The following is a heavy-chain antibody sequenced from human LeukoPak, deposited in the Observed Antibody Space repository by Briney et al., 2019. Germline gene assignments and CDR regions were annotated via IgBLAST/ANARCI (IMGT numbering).Heavy chain of an antibody. Sequence: ASVKVSCKAFGYTFTSNYMHWVRQAPGQGPEWMGVISPSGGSTTYAQKFQGRVTLTRDMSTSTDYLELSSLRSEDTAVYYCARAGTDYYDILTGYYNVGRYFDYWGQGTLVTVSS. V-gene: IGHV1-46*01. CDR3: ARAGTDYYDILTGYYNVGRYFDY. CDR2: ISPSGGST. J-gene: IGHJ4*02. CDR1: GYTFTSNY. D-gene: IGHD3-9*01.